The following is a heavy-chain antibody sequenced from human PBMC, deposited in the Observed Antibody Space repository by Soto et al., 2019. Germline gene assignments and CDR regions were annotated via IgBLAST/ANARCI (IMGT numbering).Heavy chain of an antibody. CDR1: GYAFTIKP. V-gene: IGHV1-3*01. Sequence: QVQLVQSGAEVKKPGASVKVSCKASGYAFTIKPIQWARQAPGQSLEWVGWINVGNGDTRYSQKFQSRVTITRDTSASTVYMELGSLGFEDTAVYYCARAQGILNFGGFMTKARYYYGMDVWVQGTTVSVS. CDR3: ARAQGILNFGGFMTKARYYYGMDV. D-gene: IGHD3-16*01. J-gene: IGHJ6*02. CDR2: INVGNGDT.